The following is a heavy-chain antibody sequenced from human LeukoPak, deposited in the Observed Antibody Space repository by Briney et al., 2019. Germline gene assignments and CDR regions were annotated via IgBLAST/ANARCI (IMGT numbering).Heavy chain of an antibody. CDR1: GITFSDAW. V-gene: IGHV3-15*01. D-gene: IGHD1-1*01. J-gene: IGHJ4*02. CDR2: LKSKTDGETS. Sequence: GGSLRLSCEASGITFSDAWMSWVRQVPGKGLEWIALLKSKTDGETSDYAAPVKGRFTVSRNDAEDTLFLQMDSLKIDDTAVYYCIANLDYWGQGTLVTVSS. CDR3: IANLDY.